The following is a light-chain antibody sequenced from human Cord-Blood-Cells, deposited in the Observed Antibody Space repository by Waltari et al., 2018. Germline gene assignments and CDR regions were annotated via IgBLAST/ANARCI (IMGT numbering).Light chain of an antibody. J-gene: IGLJ3*02. CDR1: SGSLASNY. CDR3: QSYDSSNRV. Sequence: NFMLTQPHSVSESPGETVTISCTPSSGSLASNYVQWYQQRPGSSPPTVIYEDNQRPSGVPDRFSGSIDSSSNSASLTISGLKTEDEADYYCQSYDSSNRVFGGGTKLTVL. V-gene: IGLV6-57*01. CDR2: EDN.